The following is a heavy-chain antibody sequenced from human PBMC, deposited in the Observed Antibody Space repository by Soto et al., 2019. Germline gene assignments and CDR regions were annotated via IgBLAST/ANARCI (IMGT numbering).Heavy chain of an antibody. Sequence: SETLSLTCSVSGADINTYSWTWIRQPAGKGLEWIGRIYTSASINYNPSLKGRVTLSVDTSTSQVSLRLASVTAADTAIYYCARDREAGYNFYYGMDVWGQGTTVTVSS. CDR3: ARDREAGYNFYYGMDV. CDR2: IYTSASI. J-gene: IGHJ6*02. CDR1: GADINTYS. V-gene: IGHV4-4*07. D-gene: IGHD6-19*01.